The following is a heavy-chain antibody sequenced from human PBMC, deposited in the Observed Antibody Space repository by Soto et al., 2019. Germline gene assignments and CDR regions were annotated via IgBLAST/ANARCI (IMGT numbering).Heavy chain of an antibody. CDR3: AKGPPLMMVYPVLDS. CDR1: EFTFSKHG. V-gene: IGHV3-30*18. CDR2: ISYDGSNE. J-gene: IGHJ4*02. D-gene: IGHD2-8*01. Sequence: GGSLRLSCAASEFTFSKHGMHWVRQAPGKGLEWVAVISYDGSNEYYADSVKGRFTISRDNSKNTLYLQMNRLRPEDTAVYFCAKGPPLMMVYPVLDSWGQGNLVTVSS.